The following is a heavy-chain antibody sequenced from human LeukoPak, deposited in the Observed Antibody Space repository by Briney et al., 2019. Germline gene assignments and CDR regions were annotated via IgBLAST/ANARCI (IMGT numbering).Heavy chain of an antibody. Sequence: GGSLRLSCAASGFTFTSHWMSWVRQAPGKGLEWVARMNLDGSEKYYVDSVKGRFTISRDNAKTSLYLEMNSLRAEDTAVYYCARDATYCTNGVCYTRFDYWGQGTLVTVSS. V-gene: IGHV3-7*01. CDR2: MNLDGSEK. CDR3: ARDATYCTNGVCYTRFDY. J-gene: IGHJ4*02. CDR1: GFTFTSHW. D-gene: IGHD2-8*01.